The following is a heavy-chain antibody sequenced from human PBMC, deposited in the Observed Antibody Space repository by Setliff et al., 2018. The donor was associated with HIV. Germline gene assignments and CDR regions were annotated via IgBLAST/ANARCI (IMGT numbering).Heavy chain of an antibody. CDR2: MSYDGNNK. D-gene: IGHD2-15*01. Sequence: GGSLRLSCAASGFIFSSYAMHWVRQAPGKGLEWVAVMSYDGNNKYYADSVKGRFTISRDNSKNTLYLQMNSLRAEDTAVYYCARATLGVCSGGSCFGGMDVWGQGTTVTVSS. J-gene: IGHJ6*02. CDR3: ARATLGVCSGGSCFGGMDV. CDR1: GFIFSSYA. V-gene: IGHV3-30*07.